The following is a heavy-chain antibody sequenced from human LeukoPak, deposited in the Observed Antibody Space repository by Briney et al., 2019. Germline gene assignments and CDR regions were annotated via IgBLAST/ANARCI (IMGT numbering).Heavy chain of an antibody. Sequence: GGSLRLSCAASGFTFFNYWMSWVRQAPGKGLEWVANINLEGSRKYYVDSLKGRFTISRDNANNLLYLQMNSLRAEDTAVYYCARHLSGVTGYSYGRGIDYWGQGTLVTVSS. CDR1: GFTFFNYW. D-gene: IGHD5-18*01. CDR2: INLEGSRK. V-gene: IGHV3-7*01. J-gene: IGHJ4*02. CDR3: ARHLSGVTGYSYGRGIDY.